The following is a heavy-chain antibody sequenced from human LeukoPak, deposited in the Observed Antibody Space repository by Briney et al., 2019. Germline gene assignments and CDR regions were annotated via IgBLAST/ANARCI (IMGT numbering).Heavy chain of an antibody. CDR2: ISGSGGST. CDR1: GFTFSSYA. V-gene: IGHV3-23*01. Sequence: PGGSLRLSCAASGFTFSSYAMSWVRQAPGKGLEWVSAISGSGGSTYYADSVKGRFTISRDNSKNTLYLQMNSLRAEDTAVYYCAKDSAHYYDGSGYYYVRYFQHWGQGTLVTVSS. J-gene: IGHJ1*01. D-gene: IGHD3-22*01. CDR3: AKDSAHYYDGSGYYYVRYFQH.